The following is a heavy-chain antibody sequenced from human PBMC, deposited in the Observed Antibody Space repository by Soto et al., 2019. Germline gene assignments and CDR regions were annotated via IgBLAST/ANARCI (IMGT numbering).Heavy chain of an antibody. CDR3: ARESQTTGGDPGSFDY. Sequence: EVQLLESGGGLVQPGGSLRLSCAASGLMFSSYAMSWVRQAPGKGLEWVSSISGSGSTYYADSVKGRFTISRDNSKNTLYLQMNSLRAEDTAVYYCARESQTTGGDPGSFDYWGQGTLVTVSS. J-gene: IGHJ4*02. D-gene: IGHD2-21*02. CDR2: ISGSGST. CDR1: GLMFSSYA. V-gene: IGHV3-23*01.